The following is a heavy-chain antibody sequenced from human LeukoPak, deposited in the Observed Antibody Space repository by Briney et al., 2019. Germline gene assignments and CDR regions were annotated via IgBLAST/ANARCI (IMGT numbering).Heavy chain of an antibody. CDR1: GGTFSSYA. D-gene: IGHD6-13*01. J-gene: IGHJ4*02. V-gene: IGHV1-69*13. CDR2: IIPIFGTA. Sequence: GASVKVSCKASGGTFSSYAISWVRQAPGQGLEWMGGIIPIFGTANYAQKFQGRVTITADESTSTAYMELSSLRSEDTAVYYCARNTGYSSSWYADYWGQGTLVTVSS. CDR3: ARNTGYSSSWYADY.